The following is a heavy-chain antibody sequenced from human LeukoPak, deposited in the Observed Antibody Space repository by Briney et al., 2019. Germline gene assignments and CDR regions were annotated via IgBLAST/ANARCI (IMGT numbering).Heavy chain of an antibody. Sequence: PSQTLSLTCTVSGGSISSGSYYWSWIRQPAGKGLEWIGRIYTSGSTNYNPSLKSRVTISVDTSKNQFSLKLSSVTAADTAVYYCARAGFEVRGVMRYYFDYWGQGTLVTVSS. CDR3: ARAGFEVRGVMRYYFDY. CDR1: GGSISSGSYY. D-gene: IGHD3-10*01. V-gene: IGHV4-61*02. J-gene: IGHJ4*02. CDR2: IYTSGST.